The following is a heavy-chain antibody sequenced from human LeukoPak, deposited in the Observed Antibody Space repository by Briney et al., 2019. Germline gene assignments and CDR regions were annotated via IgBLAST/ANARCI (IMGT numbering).Heavy chain of an antibody. CDR3: AKDCNHDWTIDD. J-gene: IGHJ4*02. Sequence: GGSLRLSCAASGFSFTTFDMHWVRQAPGKGLEWVAFIPHGGSSKNYADSVKGRFTMSRENSKNTFFLQLNSLTAEDTAVYYCAKDCNHDWTIDDWGQGTLVTVSS. D-gene: IGHD1-1*01. CDR2: IPHGGSSK. V-gene: IGHV3-30*02. CDR1: GFSFTTFD.